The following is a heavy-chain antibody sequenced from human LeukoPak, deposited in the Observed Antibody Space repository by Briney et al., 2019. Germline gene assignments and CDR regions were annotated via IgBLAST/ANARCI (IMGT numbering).Heavy chain of an antibody. D-gene: IGHD3-3*01. CDR2: INQDGSEK. Sequence: GGSLRLSCAASGFTFSSYWMSWVRQAPGEGLEWVANINQDGSEKYYVDSVKGRFTISRDNAKNSLYLQMNSQRAEDTAVYYCARCDFWSGYYEWNYYYGMDVWGQGTTVTVSS. V-gene: IGHV3-7*01. CDR3: ARCDFWSGYYEWNYYYGMDV. CDR1: GFTFSSYW. J-gene: IGHJ6*01.